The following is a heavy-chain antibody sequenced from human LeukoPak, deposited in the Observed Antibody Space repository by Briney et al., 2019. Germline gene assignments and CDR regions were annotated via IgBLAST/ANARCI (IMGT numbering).Heavy chain of an antibody. CDR3: ARGVVIEGHDY. Sequence: ASVKVSCKASGYTFTGYYIHWVRQAPGQGLEWMGWINPNTGGTNYAQNFQGRVTVTRDTSIGTAYMELTRLRSDDTAVYYCARGVVIEGHDYWGQGTLVTVSS. CDR2: INPNTGGT. D-gene: IGHD6-6*01. J-gene: IGHJ4*02. CDR1: GYTFTGYY. V-gene: IGHV1-2*02.